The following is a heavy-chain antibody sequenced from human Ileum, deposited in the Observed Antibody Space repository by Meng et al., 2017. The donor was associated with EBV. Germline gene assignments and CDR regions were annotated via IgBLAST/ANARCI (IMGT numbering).Heavy chain of an antibody. V-gene: IGHV3-21*01. J-gene: IGHJ5*02. CDR2: ISSQSSYI. CDR3: ARDFTCPHCFDP. Sequence: EERLVESGAGLVKPWGSLKLSCVAFGFDFSTYSMNWVRQAPGKGLEWVSSISSQSSYIYYGDSVKGRFTISRDNAKNSLYLQMDNLRADDTAVYFCARDFTCPHCFDPWGQGTLVTVSS. CDR1: GFDFSTYS.